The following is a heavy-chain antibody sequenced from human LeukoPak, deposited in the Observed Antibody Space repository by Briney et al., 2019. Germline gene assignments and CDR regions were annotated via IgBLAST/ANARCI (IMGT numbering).Heavy chain of an antibody. CDR2: IWYDGSNK. CDR3: ATQGYYYGSGSYYTSGFDY. V-gene: IGHV3-33*01. CDR1: GFTFSSYG. Sequence: PGRSLRLSCAASGFTFSSYGMHWVRQAPGKGLEWVAVIWYDGSNKYYADSAKGRFTISRDNSKNTLYLQMNSLRAEDTAVYYCATQGYYYGSGSYYTSGFDYWGQGTLVTVSS. D-gene: IGHD3-10*01. J-gene: IGHJ4*02.